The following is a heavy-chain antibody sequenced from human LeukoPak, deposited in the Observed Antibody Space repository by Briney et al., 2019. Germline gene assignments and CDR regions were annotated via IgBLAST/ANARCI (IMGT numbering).Heavy chain of an antibody. D-gene: IGHD6-13*01. J-gene: IGHJ6*03. CDR1: GVSISSYF. V-gene: IGHV4-59*08. CDR3: ARLGSSSWYTYYYYMDV. Sequence: SETLSLTCTVSGVSISSYFWNWIRQPPGKGLEWIGDIYYSGSTNYNPSLESRVTISIDTSKNQFSLNLSSVTAADTAVYYCARLGSSSWYTYYYYMDVWGKGTTVTISS. CDR2: IYYSGST.